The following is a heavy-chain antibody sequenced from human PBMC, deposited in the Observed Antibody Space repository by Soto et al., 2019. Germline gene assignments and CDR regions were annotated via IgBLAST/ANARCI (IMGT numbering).Heavy chain of an antibody. CDR1: GYTFTSYY. J-gene: IGHJ4*02. D-gene: IGHD6-13*01. Sequence: AAVKVSCKASGYTFTSYYMHWVRLAPGERLEWMGIINPSGGSTSYAQKFQGRVTMTRDTSTSTVYMELSGLRSEDTAVYYCARVQGRYCSSWEVYYFDYWGQGTLVTVSS. V-gene: IGHV1-46*01. CDR3: ARVQGRYCSSWEVYYFDY. CDR2: INPSGGST.